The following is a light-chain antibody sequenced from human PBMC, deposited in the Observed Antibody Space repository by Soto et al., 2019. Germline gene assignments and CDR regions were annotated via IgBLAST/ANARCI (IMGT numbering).Light chain of an antibody. CDR2: GAS. V-gene: IGKV3-15*01. J-gene: IGKJ1*01. CDR1: QSVSSN. CDR3: QQYNSWPT. Sequence: IVLTPSPATLCLCAAERATLSCRASQSVSSNLAWYQQKPGQAPRLLIYGASTRATGFPARFSGTGSGTEFTLTITSLQSEDFAVYYCQQYNSWPTFGQGTKVDIK.